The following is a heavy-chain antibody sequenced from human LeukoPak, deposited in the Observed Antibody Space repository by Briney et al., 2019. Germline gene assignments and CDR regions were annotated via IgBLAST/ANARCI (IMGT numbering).Heavy chain of an antibody. J-gene: IGHJ4*02. V-gene: IGHV3-74*01. CDR3: AKETGSAVGSTDFDY. CDR2: INSDGSST. CDR1: GFTFSSYW. Sequence: GGSLRLSCAASGFTFSSYWMHWVRQAPGKGLVWVSCINSDGSSTSYADSVKGRFTISRDNSKNTLYLQMNSPRVEDTAVYYCAKETGSAVGSTDFDYWGQGTLVTVSS. D-gene: IGHD4-17*01.